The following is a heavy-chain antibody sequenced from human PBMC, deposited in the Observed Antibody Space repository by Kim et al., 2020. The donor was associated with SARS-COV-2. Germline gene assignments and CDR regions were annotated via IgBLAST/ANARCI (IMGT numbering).Heavy chain of an antibody. J-gene: IGHJ4*02. D-gene: IGHD1-26*01. V-gene: IGHV1-69*13. Sequence: SVKVSCKASGGTFSSYAISWVRQAPGQGLEWMGGIIPIFGTANYAQKFQGRVTITADESTSTAYMELSSLRSEDTAVYYCARDPSYYSQHYFDYWGQGTLVTVSS. CDR1: GGTFSSYA. CDR3: ARDPSYYSQHYFDY. CDR2: IIPIFGTA.